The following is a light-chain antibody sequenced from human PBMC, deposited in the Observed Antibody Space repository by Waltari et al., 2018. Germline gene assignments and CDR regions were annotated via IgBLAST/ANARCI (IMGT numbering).Light chain of an antibody. CDR3: SSNAGRGIV. CDR1: SSDAGSYDL. CDR2: EGN. J-gene: IGLJ2*01. V-gene: IGLV2-23*01. Sequence: QSALTQPASVSGSPGQSITVSCTGASSDAGSYDLVCWYQQHPGKAPKRIIYEGNKRPSGVSNRVSGFKSGNTASLTISGLQAEDEAEYYCSSNAGRGIVFGGGTKLTVL.